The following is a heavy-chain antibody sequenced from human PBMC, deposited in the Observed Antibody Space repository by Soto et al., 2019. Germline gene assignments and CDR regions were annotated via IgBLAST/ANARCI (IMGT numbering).Heavy chain of an antibody. V-gene: IGHV1-3*01. CDR2: INAGNGNT. D-gene: IGHD5-12*01. CDR3: AGDSGYGIYRWWFDP. Sequence: GASVKVSCKASGYTFTSYAMHWVRQAPGQRLEWMGWINAGNGNTKYSQKFQGRVTITRDTSASTAYMELSSLRSEDTAVYYCAGDSGYGIYRWWFDPWGQGTLVTVSS. J-gene: IGHJ5*02. CDR1: GYTFTSYA.